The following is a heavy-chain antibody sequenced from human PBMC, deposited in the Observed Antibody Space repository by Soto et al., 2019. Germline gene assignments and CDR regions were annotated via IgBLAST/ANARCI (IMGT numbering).Heavy chain of an antibody. V-gene: IGHV4-4*02. CDR3: ARDSLRYFDWLPPDDAFDI. CDR2: IYHSGST. CDR1: GGSISISNW. J-gene: IGHJ3*02. D-gene: IGHD3-9*01. Sequence: NPSETLSLTCAVSGGSISISNWGSWVSQHPGKGLEWIGEIYHSGSTNYNPSLKSRVTISVDKSKNQFSLKLSSVTAADTAVYYCARDSLRYFDWLPPDDAFDIWGQGTMVT.